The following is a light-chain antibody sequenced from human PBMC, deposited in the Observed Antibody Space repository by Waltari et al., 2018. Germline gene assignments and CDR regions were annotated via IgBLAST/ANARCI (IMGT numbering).Light chain of an antibody. Sequence: NFMLTQPHSVSESPGKTVTISCTRSSGSIASNHVQWYQKRPGSSPTTVIYEDNQRPSGVSDRFSGSIDSSSNSASLTISGLKTEDEADYYCQSYDSSNPWVFGGGTELTVL. CDR1: SGSIASNH. V-gene: IGLV6-57*01. CDR3: QSYDSSNPWV. J-gene: IGLJ3*02. CDR2: EDN.